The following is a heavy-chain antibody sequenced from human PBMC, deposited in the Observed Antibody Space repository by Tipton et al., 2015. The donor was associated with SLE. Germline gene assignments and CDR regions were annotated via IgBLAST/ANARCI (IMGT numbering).Heavy chain of an antibody. CDR1: GFTFTKYD. J-gene: IGHJ4*02. CDR3: VRGGGGYFHMQNDY. CDR2: ISYDGINK. D-gene: IGHD5-12*01. Sequence: SLRLSCAASGFTFTKYDLSWVRQAPGKGLEWVALISYDGINKYYAGAVKGRFTVSRDNSRLYLHMNSLRVEDTAVYYCVRGGGGYFHMQNDYWGQGTLVTAAS. V-gene: IGHV3-30-3*01.